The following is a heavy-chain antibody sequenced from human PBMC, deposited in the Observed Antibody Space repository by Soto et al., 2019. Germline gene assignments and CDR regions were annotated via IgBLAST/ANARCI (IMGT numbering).Heavy chain of an antibody. D-gene: IGHD3-10*01. CDR3: ARAYYFGSGRGRSMDV. CDR2: ISHSGST. Sequence: QVQLQESGPGLVKPSETLSLTCTVSGGSVSSGSYYWIWIRQPPGKGLEWIGYISHSGSTNYNPPLKGRVTRSVDTSRTKFPQTLSLVTAVDRAVYSGARAYYFGSGRGRSMDVWGQGTTVTVSS. J-gene: IGHJ6*02. V-gene: IGHV4-61*01. CDR1: GGSVSSGSYY.